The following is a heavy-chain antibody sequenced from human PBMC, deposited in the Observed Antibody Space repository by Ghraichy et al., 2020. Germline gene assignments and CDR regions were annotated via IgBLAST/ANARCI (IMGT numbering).Heavy chain of an antibody. Sequence: LSLTCAASGFTFSNAWMSWVRQAPGKGLEWVGRIKSKTDGGTTDYAAPVKGRFTISRDDSKNTLYLQMNSLKTEDTAVYYCTTDFADTAMVIYFDYWGQGTLVTVSS. D-gene: IGHD5-18*01. V-gene: IGHV3-15*01. CDR3: TTDFADTAMVIYFDY. CDR1: GFTFSNAW. CDR2: IKSKTDGGTT. J-gene: IGHJ4*02.